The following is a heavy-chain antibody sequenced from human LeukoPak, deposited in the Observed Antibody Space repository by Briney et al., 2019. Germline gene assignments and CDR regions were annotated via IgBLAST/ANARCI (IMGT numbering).Heavy chain of an antibody. V-gene: IGHV1-18*01. CDR2: ISGHNGHT. CDR1: VYTFNSYL. Sequence: AAVKVSCKSSVYTFNSYLISWVRQVPGQGLEGMGWISGHNGHTDYAQKFKDRVTFTTDTSTSTAYMELRSLTSDDTAVYFCARIWAEFQLVSDFWGQGTLVTVSP. D-gene: IGHD3-10*01. CDR3: ARIWAEFQLVSDF. J-gene: IGHJ4*02.